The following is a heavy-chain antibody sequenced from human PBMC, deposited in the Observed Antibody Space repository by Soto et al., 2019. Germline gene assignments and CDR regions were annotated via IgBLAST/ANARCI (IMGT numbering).Heavy chain of an antibody. CDR1: GGGPSGCC. Sequence: SETRRHPGAVSGGGPSGCCWRGSRQTRGKGLEWSGGVNHGGSTNYNPSLTSRVTISSDTSKNHFSLTLRSVTAADTAVYYCARDNRVIFGVAQMYYYGMDVWGQGTTVTVS. V-gene: IGHV4-34*01. CDR2: VNHGGST. D-gene: IGHD3-3*01. J-gene: IGHJ6*02. CDR3: ARDNRVIFGVAQMYYYGMDV.